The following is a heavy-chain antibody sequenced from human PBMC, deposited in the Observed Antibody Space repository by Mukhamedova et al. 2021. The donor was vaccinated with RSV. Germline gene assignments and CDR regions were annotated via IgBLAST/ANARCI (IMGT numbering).Heavy chain of an antibody. V-gene: IGHV1-2*04. D-gene: IGHD5-12*01. CDR3: VRDLYSGYDSYWFDP. CDR2: INPNSGGT. Sequence: WVGWINPNSGGTNYAQKFQGWVTMTRDTSISTAYMELSRLRSDDTAVYYCVRDLYSGYDSYWFDPWGQGTLVTVSS. J-gene: IGHJ5*02.